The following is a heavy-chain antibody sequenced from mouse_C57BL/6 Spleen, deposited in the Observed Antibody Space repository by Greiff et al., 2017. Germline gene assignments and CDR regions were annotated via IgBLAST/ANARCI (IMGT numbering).Heavy chain of an antibody. V-gene: IGHV1-82*01. D-gene: IGHD1-1*02. CDR3: AREGGGYYDV. J-gene: IGHJ1*03. CDR2: IYPGDGGT. CDR1: GYAFSSSW. Sequence: QVQLQQPGPELVKPGASVKISCKASGYAFSSSWMNWVKQRPGQGLEWIGRIYPGDGGTNYNGKFKGKATLTADKSSSTAYMQLSSLTSEDSAVYDCAREGGGYYDVWGKGTTLTVSS.